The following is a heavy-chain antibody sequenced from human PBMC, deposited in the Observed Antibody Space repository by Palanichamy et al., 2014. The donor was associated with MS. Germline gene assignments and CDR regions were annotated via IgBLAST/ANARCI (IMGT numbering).Heavy chain of an antibody. CDR3: ARGVDCSGGSCYSYYFDY. CDR2: IWYDGSNK. V-gene: IGHV3-33*01. J-gene: IGHJ4*02. D-gene: IGHD2-15*01. CDR1: GFTFSSYG. Sequence: QVQLVESGGGVVQPGRSLRLSCAASGFTFSSYGMHWVARLQARGWEWVAVIWYDGSNKYYADSVKGRFTVSRDNSKNTLYLQMNSLRAEDTAVYYCARGVDCSGGSCYSYYFDYWGQGTLVTVSS.